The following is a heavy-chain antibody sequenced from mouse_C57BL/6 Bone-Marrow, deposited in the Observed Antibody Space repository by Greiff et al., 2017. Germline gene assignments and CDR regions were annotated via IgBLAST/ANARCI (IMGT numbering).Heavy chain of an antibody. CDR1: GYTFTSYD. Sequence: QVQLKESGPELVKPGASVKLSCKASGYTFTSYDINWVKQRPGQGLEWIGWIYPRDGSNKYNEKFKGKATLTVDTSSSTAYMELHSLTSEDSAVYFCARDYGSSYWYFDVWVTGTTVTVSS. V-gene: IGHV1-85*01. CDR2: IYPRDGSN. D-gene: IGHD1-1*01. J-gene: IGHJ1*03. CDR3: ARDYGSSYWYFDV.